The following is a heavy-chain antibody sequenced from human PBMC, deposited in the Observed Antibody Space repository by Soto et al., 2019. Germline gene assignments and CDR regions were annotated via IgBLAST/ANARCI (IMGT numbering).Heavy chain of an antibody. J-gene: IGHJ4*02. CDR2: IYHSGST. Sequence: XETLSLTCSVAGYSISSGYYWGWIRQPPGKGLEWIGSIYHSGSTYYNPSLKSRVTISVDTSKNQFSLKLSSVTAADTAVYYCARVETTLFDYWGQGTLVTVSS. D-gene: IGHD4-4*01. V-gene: IGHV4-38-2*02. CDR3: ARVETTLFDY. CDR1: GYSISSGYY.